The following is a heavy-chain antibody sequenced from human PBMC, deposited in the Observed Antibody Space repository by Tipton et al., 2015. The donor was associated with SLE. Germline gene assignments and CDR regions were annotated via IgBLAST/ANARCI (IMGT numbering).Heavy chain of an antibody. J-gene: IGHJ1*01. V-gene: IGHV3-30*02. D-gene: IGHD3-10*01. Sequence: SLRLSCAASGFTFSSYGMHWVRQAPGKGLEWVAFIRYDGSNKYYADSVKGRFTISRDNSKNTLYLQMNSLRAEDTAVYYCAKGPEGFGELSEYFQLWGQGTLVTVSS. CDR1: GFTFSSYG. CDR3: AKGPEGFGELSEYFQL. CDR2: IRYDGSNK.